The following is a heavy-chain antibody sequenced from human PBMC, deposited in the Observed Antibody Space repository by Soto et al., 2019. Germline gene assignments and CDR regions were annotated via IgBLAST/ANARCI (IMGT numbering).Heavy chain of an antibody. V-gene: IGHV4-59*01. CDR1: GESLNNYY. D-gene: IGHD3-10*01. J-gene: IGHJ4*02. CDR3: ARGRVPAV. CDR2: VHYSGRT. Sequence: SETLSLTCTVSGESLNNYYWSWIRQPPGKGLEWIGFVHYSGRTGYNPSLKSRVTISVDTSKNQLSLKVTSVTTADTAIYFCARGRVPAVWGQGTLVTVSS.